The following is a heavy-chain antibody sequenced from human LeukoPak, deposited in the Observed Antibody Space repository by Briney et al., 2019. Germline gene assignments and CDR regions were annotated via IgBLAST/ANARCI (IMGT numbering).Heavy chain of an antibody. D-gene: IGHD3-22*01. CDR1: GFILSNSA. J-gene: IGHJ4*02. Sequence: GRSLRLSCEASGFILSNSAMSWVRQAPGKGLEWVSIIGISALSTFYADSVKGRFTISRDNSKNTLYLQMNSLRAEDTALYYCVKHSSGYYRPFDHWGQGTLVTVSS. CDR2: IGISALST. V-gene: IGHV3-23*01. CDR3: VKHSSGYYRPFDH.